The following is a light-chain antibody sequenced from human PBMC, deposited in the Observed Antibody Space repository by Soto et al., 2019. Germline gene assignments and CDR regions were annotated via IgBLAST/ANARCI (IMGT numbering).Light chain of an antibody. V-gene: IGLV2-14*01. CDR1: SSDVGGYNY. J-gene: IGLJ1*01. CDR2: DVS. CDR3: SSYTSSSTRLYV. Sequence: QSALTQPASVSGSPGQSITISCTGTSSDVGGYNYVSWYQQHPGKAPKLMIYDVSNRPSGVSNRFSGSKSGNTASLTIPGLQAEDEADYYCSSYTSSSTRLYVFGIGTKVTVL.